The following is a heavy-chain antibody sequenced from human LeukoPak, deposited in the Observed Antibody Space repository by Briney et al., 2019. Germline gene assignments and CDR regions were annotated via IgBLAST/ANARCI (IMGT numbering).Heavy chain of an antibody. CDR3: ARGHYDFWSGYYRPFDY. CDR1: GYTFTSYD. D-gene: IGHD3-3*01. CDR2: MNPNSGNT. J-gene: IGHJ4*02. V-gene: IGHV1-8*01. Sequence: ASVKVSCKASGYTFTSYDINWVRQATGQGLEWMGWMNPNSGNTGYAQKFQGRVTMTRNTSISTAYMELSSLRSEDTAVYYCARGHYDFWSGYYRPFDYSGQGTLVTVSS.